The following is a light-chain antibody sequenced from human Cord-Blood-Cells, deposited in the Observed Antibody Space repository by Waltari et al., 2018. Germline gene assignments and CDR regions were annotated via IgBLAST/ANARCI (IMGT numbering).Light chain of an antibody. CDR3: CSYAGSSTWV. J-gene: IGLJ3*02. CDR2: EGS. CDR1: SSDAGSYNL. V-gene: IGLV2-23*01. Sequence: QSALTQPAPVSGSPGQWIPISSTGTSSDAGSYNLVSWYQPHPAKAPKLMIYEGSKRPSGVSNRFSGSKSGNTASLTISGLQAEDEADYYCCSYAGSSTWVFGGGTKLTVL.